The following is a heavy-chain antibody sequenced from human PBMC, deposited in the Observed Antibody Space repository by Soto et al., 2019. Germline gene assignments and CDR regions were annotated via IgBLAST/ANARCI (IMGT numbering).Heavy chain of an antibody. J-gene: IGHJ5*02. CDR1: GAPFSSYA. Sequence: ASVKVSCKASGAPFSSYAFILVRQAPGQGLELMGGIIPIFATANYAQQFQGIDPITAAESKTTAHMGLCSLRAEDWAVHFFERDFYISWGQGTLVTVSS. D-gene: IGHD3-10*01. V-gene: IGHV1-69*13. CDR3: ERDFYIS. CDR2: IIPIFATA.